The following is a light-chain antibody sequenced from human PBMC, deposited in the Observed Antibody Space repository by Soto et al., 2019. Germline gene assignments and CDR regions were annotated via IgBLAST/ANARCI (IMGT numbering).Light chain of an antibody. CDR3: QQYNSYSLA. V-gene: IGKV1-5*01. CDR1: RTLSSW. Sequence: DIQMTQSPSTLSASVGDRVTITCRASRTLSSWVAWYQQKPGKAPKLLIYDVSSLESGVPSRFSGSGSGTEFTLTISSLQPDDFATYYCQQYNSYSLAFGGGTKVEIK. CDR2: DVS. J-gene: IGKJ4*01.